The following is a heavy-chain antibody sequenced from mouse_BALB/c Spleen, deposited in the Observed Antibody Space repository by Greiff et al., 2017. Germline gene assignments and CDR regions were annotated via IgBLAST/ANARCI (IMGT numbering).Heavy chain of an antibody. CDR2: IDPSDSYT. Sequence: QVQLQQPGAELVKPGASVKLSCKASGYTFTSYWMHWVKQRPGQGLEWIGEIDPSDSYTNYNQKFKGKATLTVDKSSSTAYMQLSSLTSEDSAVYYCARPAPGAYWGQGTLVTVSA. J-gene: IGHJ3*01. V-gene: IGHV1-69*02. CDR3: ARPAPGAY. CDR1: GYTFTSYW.